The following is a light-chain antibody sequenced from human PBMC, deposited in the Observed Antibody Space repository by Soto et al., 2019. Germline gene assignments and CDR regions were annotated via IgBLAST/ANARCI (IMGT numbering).Light chain of an antibody. CDR1: QSISSN. CDR2: DAS. CDR3: QQYNNWLRFT. J-gene: IGKJ2*01. Sequence: EIVMTQSPATLSVSPGESATLSCRASQSISSNLAWYQQKPGQAPRLLIYDASTRATGIPARFSGSESGTDFTLTISRLQSEDFAVYYCQQYNNWLRFTFGQGTKLEIK. V-gene: IGKV3D-15*01.